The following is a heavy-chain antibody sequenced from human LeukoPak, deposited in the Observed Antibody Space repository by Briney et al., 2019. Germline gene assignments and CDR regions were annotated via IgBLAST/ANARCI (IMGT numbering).Heavy chain of an antibody. CDR1: GFTFSSYA. D-gene: IGHD4-17*01. CDR3: TSPHDYGDYEEGIDY. V-gene: IGHV3-23*01. CDR2: ISGSGGST. J-gene: IGHJ4*02. Sequence: GGSLRLSCAASGFTFSSYAMSWVRQAPGKGLEWVSAISGSGGSTYYADSVKGRFTISRDNSKNTLYLQMNSLKTEDTAVYYCTSPHDYGDYEEGIDYWGQGTLVTVSS.